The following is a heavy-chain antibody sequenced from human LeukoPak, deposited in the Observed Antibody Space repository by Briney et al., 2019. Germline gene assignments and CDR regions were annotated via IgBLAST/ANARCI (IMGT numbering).Heavy chain of an antibody. Sequence: PGESLRLSCAASGFTFSIYATSWVRQAPGKGLEWVSGISGSGGSTYYADSVKCRFTISRDNAKNTLYMQMSSLRAEDTAVYYCAKRRDGGYWGQGTLVSVSS. D-gene: IGHD3-10*01. V-gene: IGHV3-23*01. CDR1: GFTFSIYA. CDR2: ISGSGGST. J-gene: IGHJ4*02. CDR3: AKRRDGGY.